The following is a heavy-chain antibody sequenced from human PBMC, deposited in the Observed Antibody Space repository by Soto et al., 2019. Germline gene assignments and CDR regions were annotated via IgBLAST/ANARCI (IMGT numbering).Heavy chain of an antibody. CDR1: GFTFSGSA. J-gene: IGHJ4*02. CDR2: IRSKANNYAT. CDR3: TRGYGDYVRDY. V-gene: IGHV3-73*01. D-gene: IGHD4-17*01. Sequence: EVQLVESGGGLVQPGESLKLSFAVSGFTFSGSAMHWVRHASGKGLEWVGRIRSKANNYATAYAASVKGRFTISRDDSKNTAYLQMNSLKSEDTAVYYCTRGYGDYVRDYWGQGTLVTVSS.